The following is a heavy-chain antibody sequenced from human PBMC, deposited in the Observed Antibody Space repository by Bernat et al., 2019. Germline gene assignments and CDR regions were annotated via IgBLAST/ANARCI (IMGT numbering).Heavy chain of an antibody. Sequence: QVQLVESGGGVVQPGRSLRLSCAASGFTFSSYGIHWVRQAPGKGLEWVAVIWYDGSNKYFADSVKGRFTISRDHSKNTLYMQMNSLRAEDTAVYYCAREREGLWFGTFDYWGQGTLVTVSS. CDR1: GFTFSSYG. CDR2: IWYDGSNK. CDR3: AREREGLWFGTFDY. D-gene: IGHD3-10*01. V-gene: IGHV3-33*01. J-gene: IGHJ4*02.